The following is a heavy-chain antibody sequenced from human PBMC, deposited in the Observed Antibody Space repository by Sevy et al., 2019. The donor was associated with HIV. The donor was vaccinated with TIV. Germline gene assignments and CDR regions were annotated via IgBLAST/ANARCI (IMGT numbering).Heavy chain of an antibody. D-gene: IGHD3-22*01. CDR2: ISYDGNNK. J-gene: IGHJ4*02. CDR1: GFTFSSYA. V-gene: IGHV3-30-3*01. CDR3: ARDLYRYYDSSGPTDY. Sequence: GGSLRLSCAASGFTFSSYAMHWVRQAPGKGLEWVAVISYDGNNKYYSYSVKGRVTISRDNSKNTLYLQMNSLRAEDTAVYYCARDLYRYYDSSGPTDYWGQGTLVTLSS.